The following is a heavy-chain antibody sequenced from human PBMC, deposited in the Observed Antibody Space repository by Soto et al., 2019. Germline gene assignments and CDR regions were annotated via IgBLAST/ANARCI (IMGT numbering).Heavy chain of an antibody. CDR1: GGSISRYY. CDR3: ARDLHCYASSGYPRVEAFDI. J-gene: IGHJ3*02. V-gene: IGHV4-59*01. Sequence: QVQLQESGPGLVRPSEILSLTCTVSGGSISRYYWSWIRQPPGKGLEWIGCIYYSGSTNYSPSLKSRVTISVDTSKNQFSLKLSSVTAADTAVYYCARDLHCYASSGYPRVEAFDIWGQGTMLTVSS. CDR2: IYYSGST. D-gene: IGHD3-22*01.